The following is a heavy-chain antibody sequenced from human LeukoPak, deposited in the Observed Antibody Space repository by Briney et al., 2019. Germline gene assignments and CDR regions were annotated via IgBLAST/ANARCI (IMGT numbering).Heavy chain of an antibody. J-gene: IGHJ3*02. V-gene: IGHV4-59*08. CDR3: ARRRGDYGSGELNI. Sequence: SETLSLTCSVSGGSINNYYLSWIRQPPGKGLEWFGYVYYSGSTTYNPSLKSRVTISVDTSKNQFSLKLSSVTAADTAVYYCARRRGDYGSGELNIWGQGTIVTVSS. CDR2: VYYSGST. D-gene: IGHD3-10*01. CDR1: GGSINNYY.